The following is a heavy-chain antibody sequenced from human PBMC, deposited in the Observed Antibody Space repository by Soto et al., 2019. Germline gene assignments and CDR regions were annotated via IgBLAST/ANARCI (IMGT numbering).Heavy chain of an antibody. CDR2: IKSKTDGGTT. CDR3: TTGLKAANYYYHGMDV. CDR1: GFTFSNAW. D-gene: IGHD2-15*01. V-gene: IGHV3-15*01. Sequence: GGSLRLSCAASGFTFSNAWMSWVRQAPGKGLEWVGRIKSKTDGGTTDYAAPVKGRFTISRDDSKNTLYLQMNSLKTEDTAVYYCTTGLKAANYYYHGMDVWGQGTTVTVSS. J-gene: IGHJ6*02.